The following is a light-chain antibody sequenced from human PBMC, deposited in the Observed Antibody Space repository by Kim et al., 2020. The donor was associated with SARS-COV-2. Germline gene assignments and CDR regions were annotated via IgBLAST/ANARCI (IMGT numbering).Light chain of an antibody. J-gene: IGKJ4*01. CDR3: QQSFTTPPT. Sequence: ASIGDRVNITCRASQSISSYLNWYHHKPGKAPKLLIFNTFSLQSGVPSRFSGGRSGTDFTLTISYLQPEDFATYYCQQSFTTPPTFGGGTKVDIK. CDR2: NTF. V-gene: IGKV1-39*01. CDR1: QSISSY.